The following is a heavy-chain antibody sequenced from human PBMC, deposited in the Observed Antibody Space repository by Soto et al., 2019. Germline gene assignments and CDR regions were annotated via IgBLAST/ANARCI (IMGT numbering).Heavy chain of an antibody. Sequence: QVQLVQSGAEARKPGSSVKISCTVSGDSFSSYTLTWVRQAPGQGLAWMGGIIPIFPSTIYSQRFKGRFTFTADASNNTAYLQLTNLRFDDTAIYYCARPSGLLGQYSALPEFWGQGTLVSVSS. D-gene: IGHD5-12*01. CDR3: ARPSGLLGQYSALPEF. CDR2: IIPIFPST. CDR1: GDSFSSYT. J-gene: IGHJ4*02. V-gene: IGHV1-69*19.